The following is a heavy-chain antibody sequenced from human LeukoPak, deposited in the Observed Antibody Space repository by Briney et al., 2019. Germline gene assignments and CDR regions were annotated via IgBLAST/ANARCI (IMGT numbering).Heavy chain of an antibody. CDR3: ARGDWSHAWGIRYNWFDP. D-gene: IGHD2-21*02. J-gene: IGHJ5*02. V-gene: IGHV5-10-1*01. CDR2: IDPSDSST. Sequence: GESLKISCKGSGYSFTSYWINWVRQMPGEGLEWMGRIDPSDSSTDYSPSFQGHVTISADKSITTAYLQWSSLKASDNAMYYCARGDWSHAWGIRYNWFDPWGQGTLVTVSS. CDR1: GYSFTSYW.